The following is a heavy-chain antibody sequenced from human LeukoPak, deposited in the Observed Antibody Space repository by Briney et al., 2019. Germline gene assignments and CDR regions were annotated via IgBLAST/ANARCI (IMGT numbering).Heavy chain of an antibody. CDR3: ARDLGHTAVVVITAIDY. Sequence: GASVKVSCKASGYTFTGYYMHWVRQAPGQGLEWMGCINPNSGGTNYAQKFQGRVTMTRDTSINTAYMELSRLRSDDTAVYYCARDLGHTAVVVITAIDYWCQGTLVTVSS. CDR2: INPNSGGT. J-gene: IGHJ4*02. CDR1: GYTFTGYY. V-gene: IGHV1-2*02. D-gene: IGHD3-22*01.